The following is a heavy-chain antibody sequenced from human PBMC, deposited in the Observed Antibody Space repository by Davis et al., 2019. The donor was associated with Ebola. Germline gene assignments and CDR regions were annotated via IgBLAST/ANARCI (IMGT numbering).Heavy chain of an antibody. Sequence: AASVKVSCKASRYTFTRYGITWVRQAPGQGLEWMAWISAYNGKTNYAPKFQGRVTMTTDTSTSTADMELRSLRSDDTAVYYCARDIAMIRGGWFDHWGQGTLVSVSS. CDR2: ISAYNGKT. CDR3: ARDIAMIRGGWFDH. D-gene: IGHD3-16*01. CDR1: RYTFTRYG. V-gene: IGHV1-18*01. J-gene: IGHJ5*02.